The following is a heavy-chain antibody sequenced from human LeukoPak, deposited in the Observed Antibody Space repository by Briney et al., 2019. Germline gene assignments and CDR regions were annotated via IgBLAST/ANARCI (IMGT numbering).Heavy chain of an antibody. Sequence: SETLSLTCTVSGGSISSSSYYWGWIRQPPGKGLEWIGSIYYSGSTYYNPSLKSRVTISVDTSKNQFSLKLSSVTAADTAVYYCARVWPSMHPSVVVVSAPTSYYYGMDVWGQGTTVTVSS. CDR2: IYYSGST. J-gene: IGHJ6*02. D-gene: IGHD2-15*01. CDR1: GGSISSSSYY. CDR3: ARVWPSMHPSVVVVSAPTSYYYGMDV. V-gene: IGHV4-39*07.